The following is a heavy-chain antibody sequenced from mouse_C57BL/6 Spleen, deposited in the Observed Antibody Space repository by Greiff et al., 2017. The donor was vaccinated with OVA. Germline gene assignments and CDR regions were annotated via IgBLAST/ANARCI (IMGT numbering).Heavy chain of an antibody. CDR1: GYTFTSYW. D-gene: IGHD1-1*01. V-gene: IGHV1-52*01. CDR2: IDPSDSET. Sequence: QVQLKQPGAELVRPGSSVKLSCKASGYTFTSYWMHWVKQRPIQGLEWIGNIDPSDSETHYNQKFKDKATLTVDKSSSTAYMQLSSLTSEDSAVYYCAREAITTVVAPNYAMDYWGQGTSVTVSS. CDR3: AREAITTVVAPNYAMDY. J-gene: IGHJ4*01.